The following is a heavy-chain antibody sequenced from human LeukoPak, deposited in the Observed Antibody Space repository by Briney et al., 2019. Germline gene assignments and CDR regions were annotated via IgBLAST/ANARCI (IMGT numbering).Heavy chain of an antibody. D-gene: IGHD2-2*01. J-gene: IGHJ6*02. CDR3: ARDPDCSSTSCYYYYGMDV. V-gene: IGHV1-69*13. CDR2: IIPIFGTA. CDR1: GGTFISYA. Sequence: SVKVSCKASGGTFISYAISWVRQAPGQGLEWMGGIIPIFGTANYAQKFQGRVTITADESTSTAYMELSSLRSEDTAVYYCARDPDCSSTSCYYYYGMDVWGQGTTVTVSS.